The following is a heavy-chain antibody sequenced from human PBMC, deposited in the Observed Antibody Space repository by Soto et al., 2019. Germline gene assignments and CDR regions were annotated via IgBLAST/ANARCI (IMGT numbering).Heavy chain of an antibody. CDR1: GFTFSNYA. Sequence: EVQLLESGGGLVQPGGSLRLSCAASGFTFSNYAISWVRQAPGKGLEWVSGISGSGGGTYYADTVKGRFTISRDNSKNTLYLQMSSLRAADTAMYYCAKGSIMFRGGVRYYYYYMDVWGKGTTVTVSS. J-gene: IGHJ6*03. CDR2: ISGSGGGT. CDR3: AKGSIMFRGGVRYYYYYMDV. D-gene: IGHD3-10*01. V-gene: IGHV3-23*01.